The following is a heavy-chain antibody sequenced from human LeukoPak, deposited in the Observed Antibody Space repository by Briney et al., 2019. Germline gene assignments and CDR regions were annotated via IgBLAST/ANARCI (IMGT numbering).Heavy chain of an antibody. V-gene: IGHV3-21*01. CDR3: AREWYYDSSGYYGY. J-gene: IGHJ4*02. CDR1: GFTFSSYS. D-gene: IGHD3-22*01. CDR2: ISSSSYI. Sequence: GGSLRLSCAASGFTFSSYSMNWVRQAPGKGLEWVSSISSSSYIYYADSVKGRFTISRDNAKNSLYLQMNSLRAEDTAVYYCAREWYYDSSGYYGYWGQGTLVTVSS.